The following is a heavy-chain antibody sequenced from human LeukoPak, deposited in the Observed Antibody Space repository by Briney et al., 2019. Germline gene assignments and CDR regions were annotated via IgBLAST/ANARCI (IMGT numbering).Heavy chain of an antibody. V-gene: IGHV2-70*19. CDR3: ARVTMIRGARFFDT. J-gene: IGHJ5*02. D-gene: IGHD3-10*01. Sequence: ESGPTLVNPTQTLTLSCSFSGFSLKSTGMCVSWVRQPPGKALEWLALIDWDDGKHYSPSLMTRVTISQDSSNNHVVLTLTNVDPVDTATYYCARVTMIRGARFFDTWGQGTLVTVSS. CDR2: IDWDDGK. CDR1: GFSLKSTGMC.